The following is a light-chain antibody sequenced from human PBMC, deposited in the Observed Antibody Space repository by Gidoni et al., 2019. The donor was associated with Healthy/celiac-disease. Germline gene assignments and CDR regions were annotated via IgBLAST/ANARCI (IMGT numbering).Light chain of an antibody. V-gene: IGLV1-44*01. CDR2: SNN. CDR3: AAWDDSLKGVL. CDR1: SSNIGSNT. Sequence: SVLTQPPSASGTPGPRVTISCSGRSSNIGSNTVNWYQQLPGTSPKLLIYSNNQRPSGVPDRFSGSKSGTSASLAISGLQSEDEADYYCAAWDDSLKGVLFGGGTKLTVL. J-gene: IGLJ2*01.